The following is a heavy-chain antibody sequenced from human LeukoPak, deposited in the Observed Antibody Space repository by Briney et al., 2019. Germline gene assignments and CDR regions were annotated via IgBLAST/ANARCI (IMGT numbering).Heavy chain of an antibody. Sequence: PGGSLRLSCVASGFTFITYTMNCVRQAPGKGLEWVSSISSSSSTKYYADSVKGRFTISRDNAKNSLYLQVSSLRDEDTAIYYCARMRGPTTGALDIWGPGTMVAVSS. CDR2: ISSSSSTK. CDR3: ARMRGPTTGALDI. CDR1: GFTFITYT. D-gene: IGHD1-26*01. J-gene: IGHJ3*02. V-gene: IGHV3-48*02.